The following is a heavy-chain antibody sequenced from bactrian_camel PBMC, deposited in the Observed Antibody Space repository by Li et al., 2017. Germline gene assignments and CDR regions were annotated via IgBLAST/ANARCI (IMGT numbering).Heavy chain of an antibody. J-gene: IGHJ4*01. D-gene: IGHD2*01. CDR3: ARIPACRVVPEMVGY. Sequence: DVQLVESGGGSVQAGETLTLSCTVSEFTFDSDMGWFRQAPGKEREGVAGTDRAGRGTYYAASVKGRFTISQDNAKNTMYLQMNSLKPEDTAMYYCARIPACRVVPEMVGYWGQGTQVTVS. V-gene: IGHV3S40*01. CDR2: TDRAGRGT. CDR1: EFTFDSD.